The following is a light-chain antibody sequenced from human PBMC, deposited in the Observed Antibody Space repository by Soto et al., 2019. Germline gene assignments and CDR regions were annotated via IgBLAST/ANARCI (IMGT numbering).Light chain of an antibody. V-gene: IGKV1-33*01. Sequence: DIQMTQSPSSLSASVGDRVTITCQASQNINNYLNWYQQKPGRAPKLLIYDASNLEAGVPSRFRGSGSGTDFNFTISRLQPEDIATYYCQQYENLPTFGKGTRLEIK. CDR2: DAS. CDR3: QQYENLPT. J-gene: IGKJ5*01. CDR1: QNINNY.